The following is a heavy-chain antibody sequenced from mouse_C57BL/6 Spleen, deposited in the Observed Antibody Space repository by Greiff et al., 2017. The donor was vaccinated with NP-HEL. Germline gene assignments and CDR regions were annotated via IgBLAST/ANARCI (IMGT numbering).Heavy chain of an antibody. CDR3: ASITTGTFAY. J-gene: IGHJ3*01. Sequence: EVQGVESGGGLVKPGGSLKLSCAASGFTFSDYGMHWVRQAPEKGLEWVAYISSGSSTIYYADTVKGRFTISRDNAKNTLFLQMTSLRSDDTAMYYCASITTGTFAYWGQGTLVTVSA. D-gene: IGHD1-1*01. CDR2: ISSGSSTI. CDR1: GFTFSDYG. V-gene: IGHV5-17*01.